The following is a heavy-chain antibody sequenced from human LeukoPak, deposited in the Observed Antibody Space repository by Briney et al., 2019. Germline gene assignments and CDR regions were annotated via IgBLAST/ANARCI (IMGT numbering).Heavy chain of an antibody. Sequence: GWSLRLSCAASGFTFSSYTMHWVRQAPGKGLEWISLLSYDGSNDYYADSVKGRFSISRDNSRNTLYLQMDSLTAEDTAVYYCARTYYYDRSGYYDNWFDPWGQGTLVTVAS. CDR2: LSYDGSND. J-gene: IGHJ5*02. CDR1: GFTFSSYT. CDR3: ARTYYYDRSGYYDNWFDP. D-gene: IGHD3-22*01. V-gene: IGHV3-30-3*01.